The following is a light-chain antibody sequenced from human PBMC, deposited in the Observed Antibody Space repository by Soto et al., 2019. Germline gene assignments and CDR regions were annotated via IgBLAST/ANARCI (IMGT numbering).Light chain of an antibody. Sequence: EIQMTPSPSTLSASVGDRVNITCRASQSISSWLAWYQQKPGKAPKLLIYDASSLESGVPSRFSGSGSGTEFTLTISSLQPDDFATYYCQQYNSYPWTFGQGTKVEIK. CDR1: QSISSW. V-gene: IGKV1-5*01. CDR3: QQYNSYPWT. CDR2: DAS. J-gene: IGKJ1*01.